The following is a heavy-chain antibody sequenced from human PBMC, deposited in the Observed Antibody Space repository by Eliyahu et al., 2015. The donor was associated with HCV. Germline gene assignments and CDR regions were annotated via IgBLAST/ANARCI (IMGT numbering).Heavy chain of an antibody. CDR3: ARRRIAVAGCDY. Sequence: QVQLQQWGAGLLKPSETLSLTCAVYGGSFSGYYWSWIRQPPGKGLEWIGEINHSGSTNYNPSLKSRVTISVDTSKNQFSLKLSSVTAADTAVYYCARRRIAVAGCDYWGQGTLVTVPS. CDR2: INHSGST. J-gene: IGHJ4*02. V-gene: IGHV4-34*01. CDR1: GGSFSGYY. D-gene: IGHD6-19*01.